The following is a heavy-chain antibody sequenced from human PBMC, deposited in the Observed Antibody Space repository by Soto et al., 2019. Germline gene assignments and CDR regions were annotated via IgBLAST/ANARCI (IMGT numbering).Heavy chain of an antibody. V-gene: IGHV4-31*03. J-gene: IGHJ6*02. CDR3: ARDARWLQSDSVLYGMDV. D-gene: IGHD5-12*01. CDR2: IYYSGST. CDR1: GGTIISGGYY. Sequence: PSETLCVTCTVSGGTIISGGYYWSWIRQHPGKGLEWIGYIYYSGSTYYNPSLKSRVTISVDTSKNQFSLKLSSVTAADTAVYYCARDARWLQSDSVLYGMDVWGQGTTVTVSS.